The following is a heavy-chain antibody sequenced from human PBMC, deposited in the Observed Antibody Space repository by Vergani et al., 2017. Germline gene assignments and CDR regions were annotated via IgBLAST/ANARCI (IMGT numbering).Heavy chain of an antibody. CDR2: ISWDGGST. CDR3: AKDTPSGAAEDR. J-gene: IGHJ4*02. Sequence: EVQLVESGGGLVQPGGSLRLSCAASGFTFDDYTMHWVRQAPGKGLEWVSLISWDGGSTYYADSVKGRFTISRDNSKNSLYLQMNSLRTEDTALYYCAKDTPSGAAEDRWGQGTLVTVSS. D-gene: IGHD1-26*01. V-gene: IGHV3-43*01. CDR1: GFTFDDYT.